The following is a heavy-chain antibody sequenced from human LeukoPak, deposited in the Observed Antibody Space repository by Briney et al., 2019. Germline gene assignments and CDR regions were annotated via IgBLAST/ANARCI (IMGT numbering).Heavy chain of an antibody. V-gene: IGHV3-9*01. D-gene: IGHD1-26*01. CDR2: ISWNSGSI. Sequence: GGSLRLSCAASGFTFDDYAMHWVRQAPGKGLEWVSGISWNSGSIGYADPVKGRFTISRDNAKNSLYLQMNSLRAEDTALYYCAKDRKSMAWGYFDLWGRGTLVTVSS. J-gene: IGHJ2*01. CDR1: GFTFDDYA. CDR3: AKDRKSMAWGYFDL.